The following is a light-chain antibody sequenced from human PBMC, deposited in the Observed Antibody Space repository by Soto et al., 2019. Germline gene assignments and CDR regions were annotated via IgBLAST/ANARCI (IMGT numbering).Light chain of an antibody. CDR1: QSVSSSY. Sequence: EIVLTQSPGTLSLSPLERATLXCMASQSVSSSYLAWYQQKPGQAPRLLIYGASSRATGIPDRFSGSGSGTDFTLTISRLEPEDFAVYYCQQYGSSRGAFGQGTKVDNK. V-gene: IGKV3-20*01. CDR3: QQYGSSRGA. CDR2: GAS. J-gene: IGKJ1*01.